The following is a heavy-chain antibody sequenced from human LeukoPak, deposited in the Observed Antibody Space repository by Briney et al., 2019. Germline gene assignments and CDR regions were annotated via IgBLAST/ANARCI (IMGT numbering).Heavy chain of an antibody. CDR3: ARQVPAAGWFDP. CDR1: GYTFTSYG. Sequence: GASVKVSCKASGYTFTSYGIIWVRQAPGQGLEWMGWSSAYNGNTNYAQKLQGRVTMTTDRSTSTAYMELRSLRYDDTDVYSCARQVPAAGWFDPWGQGNLVTVSS. J-gene: IGHJ5*02. D-gene: IGHD2-2*01. V-gene: IGHV1-18*01. CDR2: SSAYNGNT.